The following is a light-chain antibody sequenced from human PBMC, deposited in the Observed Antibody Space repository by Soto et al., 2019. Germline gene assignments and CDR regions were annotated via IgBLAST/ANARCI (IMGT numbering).Light chain of an antibody. CDR2: DAS. Sequence: DIQMTQSPSSLSASVGDRVTITCQASQDISNYLNWYQQKPGKAPKLLIYDASNLETGVPSRFSGSGSGTDFTFTISSLQPEDIATYYCQQYDNLPRHTFGQVTKLEIK. J-gene: IGKJ2*01. V-gene: IGKV1-33*01. CDR3: QQYDNLPRHT. CDR1: QDISNY.